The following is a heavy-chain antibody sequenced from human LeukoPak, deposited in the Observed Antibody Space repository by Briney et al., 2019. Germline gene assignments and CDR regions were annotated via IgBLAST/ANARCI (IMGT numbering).Heavy chain of an antibody. CDR1: GYTFTSYG. V-gene: IGHV7-4-1*02. J-gene: IGHJ4*02. Sequence: ASVKVSCKASGYTFTSYGISWVRQAPGQGLEWMGWINTNTGNPTYAQGFTGRFVFSLDTSVSTAYLQISSLKAEDTAVYYCARDSLYRDGYNYVRFHYRGQGTLVTVSS. D-gene: IGHD5-24*01. CDR2: INTNTGNP. CDR3: ARDSLYRDGYNYVRFHY.